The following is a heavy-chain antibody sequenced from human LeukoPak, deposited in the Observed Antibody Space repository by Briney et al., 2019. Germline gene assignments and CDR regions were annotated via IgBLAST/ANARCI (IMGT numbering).Heavy chain of an antibody. CDR2: IWYDGSNK. V-gene: IGHV3-33*01. CDR1: GFTFSSYA. Sequence: GGSLRLSCAASGFTFSSYAMHWVRQAPGKGLEGVAVIWYDGSNKYYADSVKGRFTISRDNSKNTVSLQMNSLRVGDTAVYYCARDSQLGGHFDYWGQGTLVTVSS. J-gene: IGHJ4*02. D-gene: IGHD1-1*01. CDR3: ARDSQLGGHFDY.